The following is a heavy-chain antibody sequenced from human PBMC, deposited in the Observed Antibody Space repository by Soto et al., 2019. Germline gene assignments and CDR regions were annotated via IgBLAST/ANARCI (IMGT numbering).Heavy chain of an antibody. CDR1: GFTFSNHA. J-gene: IGHJ4*02. CDR3: ARDPGGHYCTSTSCLYFFDL. CDR2: IIDSGST. Sequence: EVQLLESGGALVQPGGSLRLSCAASGFTFSNHAMNWVRQAPGKGLEWVSTIIDSGSTYYADSVKGRFTISRDNSKNTLSLQMNSLRAEDTAVYYCARDPGGHYCTSTSCLYFFDLWGQGTLVIVSS. D-gene: IGHD2-2*01. V-gene: IGHV3-23*01.